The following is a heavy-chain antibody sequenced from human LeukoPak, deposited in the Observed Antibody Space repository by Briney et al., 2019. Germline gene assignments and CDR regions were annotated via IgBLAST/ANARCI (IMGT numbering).Heavy chain of an antibody. J-gene: IGHJ2*01. CDR2: IYYSGNT. D-gene: IGHD4-17*01. Sequence: PSETLPLTCTVSGGSITSGGYYWSWIRQHPGKGLEWIGYIYYSGNTYYNPSLKSRVSISVDTSKNQFSLKLSSVTAADTAVYYCARTQSIYGDYLYWYFDLWGRGTLVTVSS. CDR1: GGSITSGGYY. V-gene: IGHV4-31*03. CDR3: ARTQSIYGDYLYWYFDL.